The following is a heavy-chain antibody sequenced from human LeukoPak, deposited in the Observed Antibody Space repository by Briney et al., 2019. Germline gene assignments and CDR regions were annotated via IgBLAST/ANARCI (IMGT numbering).Heavy chain of an antibody. CDR1: GFTFSSYS. V-gene: IGHV3-21*01. Sequence: GGSLRLSCAASGFTFSSYSMNWVRQAPGKGLEWVSSISSSSSYIYYADSVKGRFTISRDNAKNTLYLQMNSLRAEDTAVYYCARTIIPDSGYDLWRIYYYYYGMDVWGQGTTVTVSS. J-gene: IGHJ6*02. CDR3: ARTIIPDSGYDLWRIYYYYYGMDV. D-gene: IGHD5-12*01. CDR2: ISSSSSYI.